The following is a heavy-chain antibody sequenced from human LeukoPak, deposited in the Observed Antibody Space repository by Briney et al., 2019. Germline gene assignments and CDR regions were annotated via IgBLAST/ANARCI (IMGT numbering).Heavy chain of an antibody. CDR3: ASPISYGGFDWLLLDY. CDR2: INPDSGGT. V-gene: IGHV1-2*02. Sequence: ASVKVSCKASGYTFTDYYMHWVRQAPGQGLEWMGWINPDSGGTNYAQNFQGRVTMTRDTSISTAYMELRSLRSDDTAVYYCASPISYGGFDWLLLDYWGQGTLVTVSS. J-gene: IGHJ4*02. CDR1: GYTFTDYY. D-gene: IGHD3-9*01.